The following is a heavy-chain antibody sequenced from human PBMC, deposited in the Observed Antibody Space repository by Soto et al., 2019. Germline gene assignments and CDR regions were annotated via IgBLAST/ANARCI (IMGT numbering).Heavy chain of an antibody. J-gene: IGHJ4*02. Sequence: PGGSLRLSCAASGFTFSSYAMSWVRQAPGKGLEWVSGISGSGGSTYYADSVKGRFTISRDNSKNTLYLQMNSLRAEDTAVYYCAKRALYSNSSPHLDYWGQGTLVTVSS. D-gene: IGHD6-6*01. V-gene: IGHV3-23*01. CDR2: ISGSGGST. CDR1: GFTFSSYA. CDR3: AKRALYSNSSPHLDY.